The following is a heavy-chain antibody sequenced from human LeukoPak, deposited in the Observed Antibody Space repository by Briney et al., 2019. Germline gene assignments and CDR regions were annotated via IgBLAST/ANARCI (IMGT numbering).Heavy chain of an antibody. J-gene: IGHJ1*01. CDR3: ARCSSTSCYTRGGSAEYFQH. V-gene: IGHV1-69*04. CDR1: GGTSSSYA. CDR2: IIPIFGIA. D-gene: IGHD2-2*02. Sequence: SVKVSCKAPGGTSSSYAISRVRQAPGQGLEWMGRIIPIFGIANYAQKFQGRVTITADKSTSTAYMELSSLRSEDTAVYYCARCSSTSCYTRGGSAEYFQHWGQGTLVTVSS.